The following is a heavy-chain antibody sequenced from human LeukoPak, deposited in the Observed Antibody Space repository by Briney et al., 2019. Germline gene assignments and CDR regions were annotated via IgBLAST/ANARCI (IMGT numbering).Heavy chain of an antibody. CDR1: GGSISSSSYY. D-gene: IGHD3-9*01. CDR2: IYYSGST. J-gene: IGHJ4*02. Sequence: SETLCLTCTVSGGSISSSSYYWGWIRQPPGKGLEWIGSIYYSGSTYYNPSLKSRVTISVDTSKNQFSLKLSSVTAADTAVYYCARQPSDDILLDYWGQGTLVTVSS. CDR3: ARQPSDDILLDY. V-gene: IGHV4-39*07.